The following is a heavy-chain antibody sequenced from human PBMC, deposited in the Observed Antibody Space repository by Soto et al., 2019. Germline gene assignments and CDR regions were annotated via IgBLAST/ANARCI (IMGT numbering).Heavy chain of an antibody. CDR1: GFAFSTYG. Sequence: GESLKISCVGSGFAFSTYGMHWVRQAPAKGLEWVALISYDGTDKYYADSVKGRFSISRDNSKQTLSLQMDSLRPEDTAVYYYAKDFGAWSDSWGQGTLVTVS. CDR2: ISYDGTDK. D-gene: IGHD6-19*01. CDR3: AKDFGAWSDS. V-gene: IGHV3-30*18. J-gene: IGHJ5*02.